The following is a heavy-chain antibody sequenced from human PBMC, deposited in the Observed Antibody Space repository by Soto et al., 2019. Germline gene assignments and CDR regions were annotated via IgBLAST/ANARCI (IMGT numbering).Heavy chain of an antibody. CDR2: IKEDGRVK. V-gene: IGHV3-7*05. J-gene: IGHJ4*02. D-gene: IGHD6-13*01. Sequence: EVQLVESGGGLVQPGGSLRLSCAGSGFTFSNYWLTWVRQAPGKGLEWVANIKEDGRVKYHVDSVKGRFTISRDNAKNSLYLQMNSLRVEDTAVYYCLREPAAGAYYFDYWGQGTLVTVSS. CDR1: GFTFSNYW. CDR3: LREPAAGAYYFDY.